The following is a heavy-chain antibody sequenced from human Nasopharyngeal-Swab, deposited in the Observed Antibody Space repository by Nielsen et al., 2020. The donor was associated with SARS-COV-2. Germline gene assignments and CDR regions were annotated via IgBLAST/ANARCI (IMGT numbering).Heavy chain of an antibody. D-gene: IGHD3-22*01. CDR3: AKLEVVQIVVVITTWGYFDY. J-gene: IGHJ4*02. Sequence: GGSLRLSCAASGFTFSSYAMSWVRKAPGKGLEGVSAISGSGGSTYYADSVKGRFTISRDNSKNTLYLQMNSLRAEDTAVYYCAKLEVVQIVVVITTWGYFDYWGQGTLVTVSS. CDR2: ISGSGGST. V-gene: IGHV3-23*01. CDR1: GFTFSSYA.